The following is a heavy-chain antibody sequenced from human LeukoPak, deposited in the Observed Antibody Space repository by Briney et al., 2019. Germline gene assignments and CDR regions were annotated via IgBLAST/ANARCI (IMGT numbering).Heavy chain of an antibody. CDR1: GGTFSSYA. Sequence: GAPVKVSCKASGGTFSSYAISWVRQAPGQGLEWMGGIIPIFGTANYAQKFQGRVTITADESTSTAYMELSSLRSEDTAVYYCASLGGNYYYYYGMDVWGQGTTVTVSS. CDR2: IIPIFGTA. V-gene: IGHV1-69*13. D-gene: IGHD4-23*01. J-gene: IGHJ6*02. CDR3: ASLGGNYYYYYGMDV.